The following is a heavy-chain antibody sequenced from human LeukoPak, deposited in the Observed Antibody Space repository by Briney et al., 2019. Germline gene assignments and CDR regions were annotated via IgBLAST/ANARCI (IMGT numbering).Heavy chain of an antibody. CDR2: ITSSGSSI. CDR1: GFTFSSSD. CDR3: ASKLFDY. J-gene: IGHJ4*02. D-gene: IGHD2-21*01. Sequence: GASLRLSCAASGFTFSSSDMNWVRQAPGMGPEWVSYITSSGSSIYYADSVKGRFTISRDNAKNSLYLQMNILRAEDTAFYYCASKLFDYWGQGTLVTVSS. V-gene: IGHV3-48*03.